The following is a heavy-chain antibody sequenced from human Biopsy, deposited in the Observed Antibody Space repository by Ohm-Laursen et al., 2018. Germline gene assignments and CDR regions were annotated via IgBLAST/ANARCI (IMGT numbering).Heavy chain of an antibody. Sequence: SDTLSLTCTVSGGSFTGHYWSWIRQPPGKGLEWIGHISCTGYTSYNASLKSRVTISVDTSSNHFSLRLSSLTAADTAVYYCARGSNDSGGLYFPRWGQGTLLTVSS. CDR1: GGSFTGHY. D-gene: IGHD4-23*01. CDR2: ISCTGYT. V-gene: IGHV4-59*11. J-gene: IGHJ4*02. CDR3: ARGSNDSGGLYFPR.